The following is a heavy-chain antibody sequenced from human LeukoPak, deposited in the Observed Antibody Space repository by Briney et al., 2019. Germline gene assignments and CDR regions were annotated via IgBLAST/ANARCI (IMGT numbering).Heavy chain of an antibody. V-gene: IGHV1-58*01. CDR3: AAGGVGNEQFGLDS. CDR2: IVVGSGNT. J-gene: IGHJ4*02. Sequence: GTSVKVSCKASGFTFTSSAVQWVRQARGQRLEWIGCIVVGSGNTNYAQKFQEKVTITRDMSTSTAYMEVSSLRSEDTAVYFCAAGGVGNEQFGLDSWGQGALVTVSS. D-gene: IGHD2-8*02. CDR1: GFTFTSSA.